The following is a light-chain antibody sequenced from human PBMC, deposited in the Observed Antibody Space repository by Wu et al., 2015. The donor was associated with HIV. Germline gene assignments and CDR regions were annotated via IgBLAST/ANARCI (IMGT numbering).Light chain of an antibody. Sequence: AIRITQSPSSLSASTGDRVTITCRASQAISTFLAWYQQKPGKAPNLLIYTASTLQTGVPSRFSGTGSGTDFTLTISSLQSGDFATYYCQQYYTYPRTFGQGTKVEIK. J-gene: IGKJ1*01. CDR3: QQYYTYPRT. CDR1: QAISTF. V-gene: IGKV1-8*01. CDR2: TAS.